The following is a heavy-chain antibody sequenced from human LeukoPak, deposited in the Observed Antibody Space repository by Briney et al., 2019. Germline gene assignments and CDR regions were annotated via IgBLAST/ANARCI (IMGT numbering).Heavy chain of an antibody. CDR2: ISGGSDGT. CDR1: GFTFINYA. CDR3: AKGSSGYIYGDY. D-gene: IGHD5-18*01. Sequence: GGSLRLSCAASGFTFINYAMSWVRQAPGMGLEWVSGISGGSDGTYYADSVKGRFTITRDNSKNTLYLQMNSLRAEDTAIYYCAKGSSGYIYGDYWGQGTLVTVSS. V-gene: IGHV3-23*01. J-gene: IGHJ4*02.